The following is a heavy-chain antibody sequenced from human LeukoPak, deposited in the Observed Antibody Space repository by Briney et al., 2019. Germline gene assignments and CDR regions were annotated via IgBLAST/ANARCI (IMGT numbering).Heavy chain of an antibody. Sequence: NPGGSLRLSCAASGFTFSSYSMNWVRQAPGKGLEWVSSISSSSSYIYYADSVKGRFTISRDNAKNSLYLQMNSLRAEDTAVYYCASQWGIAAAGTSDYWGQGTLVTVSS. CDR2: ISSSSSYI. CDR1: GFTFSSYS. J-gene: IGHJ4*02. V-gene: IGHV3-21*01. D-gene: IGHD6-13*01. CDR3: ASQWGIAAAGTSDY.